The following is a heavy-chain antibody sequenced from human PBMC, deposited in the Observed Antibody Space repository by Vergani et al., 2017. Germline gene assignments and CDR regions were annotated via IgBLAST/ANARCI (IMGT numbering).Heavy chain of an antibody. CDR3: AKIGASGSYQGAFDY. CDR1: GFTFSSYA. J-gene: IGHJ4*02. D-gene: IGHD1-26*01. CDR2: ISGSGGST. V-gene: IGHV3-23*01. Sequence: EVQLLESGGGLVQPGGSLRLSCAASGFTFSSYAMSWVRQAPGKGLEWVSAISGSGGSTYYADSVKGRFTISRDNSENTLYLQMNSLRAEDTAVYYCAKIGASGSYQGAFDYWGRGTLVTVSS.